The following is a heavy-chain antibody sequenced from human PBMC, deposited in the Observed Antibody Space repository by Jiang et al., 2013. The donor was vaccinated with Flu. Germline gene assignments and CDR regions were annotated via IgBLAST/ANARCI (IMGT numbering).Heavy chain of an antibody. CDR1: ENSFTGYW. CDR3: ARTAYSGSYYSAFDI. V-gene: IGHV5-51*01. J-gene: IGHJ3*02. Sequence: GAEVKKPGESLKISCKGPENSFTGYWIGWVRQMPGKGLEWMGIIYPGDSDTRYSPSFQGQVIISADKSISTAYLQWSSLKASDTAMYYCARTAYSGSYYSAFDIWGQGTMVTVSS. CDR2: IYPGDSDT. D-gene: IGHD1-26*01.